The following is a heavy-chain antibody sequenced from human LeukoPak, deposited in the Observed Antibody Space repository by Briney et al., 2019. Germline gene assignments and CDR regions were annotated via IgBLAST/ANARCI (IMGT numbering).Heavy chain of an antibody. CDR2: IYYSGST. CDR3: ARASVLLSADY. V-gene: IGHV4-59*01. D-gene: IGHD3-10*01. CDR1: GGSISSYY. Sequence: SSETLSLTCTVSGGSISSYYWSWIRQPPGKGLEGIGYIYYSGSTNYNPSLKSRVTISVDTSKNQFSLKLSSVTAADTAVYYCARASVLLSADYWGQGTLVTVSS. J-gene: IGHJ4*02.